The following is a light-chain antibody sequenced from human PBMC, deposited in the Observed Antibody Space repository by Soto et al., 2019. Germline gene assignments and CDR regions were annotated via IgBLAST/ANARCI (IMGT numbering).Light chain of an antibody. CDR3: MQGTHWPIT. CDR1: QSLVNSDGIAY. CDR2: KVS. V-gene: IGKV2-30*01. Sequence: DVVMTQSPLSLPVTLGQPASISCRSSQSLVNSDGIAYFSWFQQRPGRSPRRLIYKVSNRDSGVPARFSGSGSGTDFALKISRVEAEDVGVYYCMQGTHWPITFGQGTRLENK. J-gene: IGKJ5*01.